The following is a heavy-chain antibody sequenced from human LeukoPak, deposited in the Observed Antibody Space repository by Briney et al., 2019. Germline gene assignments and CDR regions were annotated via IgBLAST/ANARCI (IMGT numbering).Heavy chain of an antibody. CDR1: GFTFSNAW. V-gene: IGHV3-15*01. CDR3: TTDPATLDFWSGQPFDY. D-gene: IGHD3-3*01. Sequence: GGSLRLSCAASGFTFSNAWMSWVRQAPGKGLEWVGRIKSKTDGGTTDYAAPVKGRFTISRDDSKNTLYLQMNSLKTEDTAVYYCTTDPATLDFWSGQPFDYWGQGTLVTVSS. CDR2: IKSKTDGGTT. J-gene: IGHJ4*02.